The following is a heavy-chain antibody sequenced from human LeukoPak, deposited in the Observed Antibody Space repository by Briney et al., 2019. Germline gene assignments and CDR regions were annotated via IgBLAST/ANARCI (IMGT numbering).Heavy chain of an antibody. J-gene: IGHJ4*02. CDR3: ARDAKYYYGSRTYFFFEY. D-gene: IGHD3-10*01. Sequence: SETLSLTCTVSGGSFSTYYWSWVRQPAGKGLEWIGHIYTTGTTDYNPSLKSRVTMSIDTSKNQFSLKLNSVTAADTAIYYCARDAKYYYGSRTYFFFEYWGQGTPLSVSS. V-gene: IGHV4-4*07. CDR2: IYTTGTT. CDR1: GGSFSTYY.